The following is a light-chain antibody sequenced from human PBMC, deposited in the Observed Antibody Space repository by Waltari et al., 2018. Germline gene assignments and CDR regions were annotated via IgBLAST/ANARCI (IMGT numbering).Light chain of an antibody. CDR1: SSDVGRYNL. CDR3: CSYAGGSAPYV. CDR2: EGS. Sequence: QSALTQPASVSGSPGQSITISCPGTSSDVGRYNLVSWFQQHPGKAPKLMIYEGSKRPSGVSNRFSGSKSGNTASLTISGLQAEDEADYYCCSYAGGSAPYVFGTGTKVTVL. V-gene: IGLV2-23*01. J-gene: IGLJ1*01.